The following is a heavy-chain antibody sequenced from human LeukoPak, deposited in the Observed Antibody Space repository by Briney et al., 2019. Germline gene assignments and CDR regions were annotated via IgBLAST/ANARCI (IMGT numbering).Heavy chain of an antibody. CDR3: ARTGVRGVITKP. CDR2: INHSGST. D-gene: IGHD3-10*02. V-gene: IGHV4-34*01. J-gene: IGHJ5*02. Sequence: SETLSLTCAAYGGSFSGYYWSWIRQPPGKGLEWIGEINHSGSTNYNPSLKSRVTISVDTSKNQFSLKLSSVTAADTAVYYCARTGVRGVITKPWGQGTLVTVSS. CDR1: GGSFSGYY.